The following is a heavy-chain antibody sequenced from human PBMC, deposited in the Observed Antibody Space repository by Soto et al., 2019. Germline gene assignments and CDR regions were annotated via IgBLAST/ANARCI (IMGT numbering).Heavy chain of an antibody. J-gene: IGHJ6*02. CDR3: ARGSSSYYDYGMDV. CDR2: ISHSGST. Sequence: KTSETLSLTCTVSGGSINNYYWSWIRQPPGKGLEWLGYISHSGSTSYNPSLKSRVTMSVDRSTNQFSLKLTSVTAADTAVYFCARGSSSYYDYGMDVWGQGTTVTVSS. V-gene: IGHV4-59*12. CDR1: GGSINNYY. D-gene: IGHD6-19*01.